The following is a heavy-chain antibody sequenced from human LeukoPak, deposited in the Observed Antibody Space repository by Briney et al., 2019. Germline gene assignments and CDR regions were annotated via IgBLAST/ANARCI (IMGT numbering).Heavy chain of an antibody. CDR2: ISGSGGST. CDR1: GFTFSNYS. J-gene: IGHJ4*02. Sequence: TGGSLRLSCAASGFTFSNYSISWVRQAPGKGLEWGSGISGSGGSTYYADSVKGRVTISRDNSKNTLYLQMNSLRAEDTAVYYCAKDRSSSISCSNYWGQGTLVTVSS. CDR3: AKDRSSSISCSNY. D-gene: IGHD2-2*01. V-gene: IGHV3-23*01.